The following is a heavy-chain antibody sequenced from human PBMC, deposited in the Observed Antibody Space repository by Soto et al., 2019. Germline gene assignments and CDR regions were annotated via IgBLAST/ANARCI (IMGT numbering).Heavy chain of an antibody. CDR2: INPNSGGT. Sequence: GASVKVSCKTSRYTFSDYYMHWVRQAPGQGLEWMGWINPNSGGTNYAQKFQGRVTMTRDTSISTAYMELSRLRSDDTAVYYCARANIAAAGTDFDYWGQGTLVTVSS. D-gene: IGHD6-13*01. V-gene: IGHV1-2*02. CDR3: ARANIAAAGTDFDY. J-gene: IGHJ4*02. CDR1: RYTFSDYY.